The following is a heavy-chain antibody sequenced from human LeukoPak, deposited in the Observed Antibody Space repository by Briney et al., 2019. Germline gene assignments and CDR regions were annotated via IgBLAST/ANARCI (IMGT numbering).Heavy chain of an antibody. CDR2: MNPNSGNT. CDR3: ARGAGQAEYYYYYGMDV. Sequence: ASVKVSCKASGYTFTSYDINWVRQATGQGLEWMGWMNPNSGNTGYAQKFQGRVTMTRNTSISTAYMELSSLRSEDTAVYYCARGAGQAEYYYYYGMDVWGQGTTVTVSS. CDR1: GYTFTSYD. V-gene: IGHV1-8*01. J-gene: IGHJ6*02.